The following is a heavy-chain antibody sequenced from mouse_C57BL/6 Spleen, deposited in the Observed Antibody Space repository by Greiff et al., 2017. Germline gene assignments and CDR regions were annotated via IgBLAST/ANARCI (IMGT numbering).Heavy chain of an antibody. Sequence: QVQLQQSGPELVKPGASVKISCKASGYAFSSSWMNWVKQRPGKGLEWIGRIYPGDGDTNYNGKFKGKATLTADKSSSTAYMQLSSLTSEDSAVYFCARWGSSGSYYFDYWGQGTTLTVSS. J-gene: IGHJ2*01. CDR1: GYAFSSSW. CDR3: ARWGSSGSYYFDY. D-gene: IGHD3-2*02. V-gene: IGHV1-82*01. CDR2: IYPGDGDT.